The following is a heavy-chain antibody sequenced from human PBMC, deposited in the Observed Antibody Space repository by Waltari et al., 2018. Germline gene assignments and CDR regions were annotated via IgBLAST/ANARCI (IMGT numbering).Heavy chain of an antibody. CDR1: GGSFSGYY. V-gene: IGHV4-34*01. D-gene: IGHD3-16*01. CDR3: ARLVNDYIWGGYYYYMDV. Sequence: QVQLQQWGAGLLKPSETLSLTCAVYGGSFSGYYWSWIRQPPGKGLEWIGEINHSGSTNYNPSLKSRVTISVDTSKNQFSRKLSSVTAADTAVYYCARLVNDYIWGGYYYYMDVWGKGTTVTVSS. J-gene: IGHJ6*03. CDR2: INHSGST.